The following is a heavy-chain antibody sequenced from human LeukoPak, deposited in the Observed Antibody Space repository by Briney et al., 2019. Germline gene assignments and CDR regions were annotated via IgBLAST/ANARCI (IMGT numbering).Heavy chain of an antibody. Sequence: ASVKVSCKASGYTFTGYFMHRVGQAPGQGRERMGWINPNIGDASYAQKFQGRVTITRDRAINTAYMELSRLTSDDTAVYYCARMDLDGSDSIGFDSWGQGTLVTVSS. J-gene: IGHJ5*01. V-gene: IGHV1-2*02. CDR1: GYTFTGYF. CDR2: INPNIGDA. CDR3: ARMDLDGSDSIGFDS. D-gene: IGHD2-21*02.